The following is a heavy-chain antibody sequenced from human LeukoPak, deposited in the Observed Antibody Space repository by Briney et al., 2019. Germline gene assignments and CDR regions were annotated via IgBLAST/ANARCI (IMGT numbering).Heavy chain of an antibody. D-gene: IGHD2-2*01. J-gene: IGHJ4*02. Sequence: SETLSLTCAVYGGSFSGYYWSWICQPPGKGLEWIGEINHSGSTNYNPSLKSRVTISVDTSKNQFSLKLSSVTAADTAVYYCARGVVATVVPAAMPVYYFDYWGQGTLVTVSS. CDR2: INHSGST. V-gene: IGHV4-34*01. CDR1: GGSFSGYY. CDR3: ARGVVATVVPAAMPVYYFDY.